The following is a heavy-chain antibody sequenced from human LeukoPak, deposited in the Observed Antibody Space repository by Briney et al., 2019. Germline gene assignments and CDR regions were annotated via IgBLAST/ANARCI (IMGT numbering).Heavy chain of an antibody. D-gene: IGHD6-19*01. V-gene: IGHV1-2*02. Sequence: ASVKVSCKASGYTFTGYYMHWVRQAPGQGLEWVGWINPNSGGTNYAQKFQGRVTMTRDTSISTAYMELSRLRSDDTAVYYCARDGAVAGIGGYYYYYMDVWGKGTTVTVSS. J-gene: IGHJ6*03. CDR3: ARDGAVAGIGGYYYYYMDV. CDR1: GYTFTGYY. CDR2: INPNSGGT.